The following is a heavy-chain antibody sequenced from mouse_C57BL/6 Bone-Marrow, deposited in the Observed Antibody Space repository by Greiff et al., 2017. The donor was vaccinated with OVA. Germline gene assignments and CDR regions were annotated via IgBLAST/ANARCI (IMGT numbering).Heavy chain of an antibody. CDR1: GFTFSSYG. CDR2: ISSGGSYT. Sequence: DVKLVESGGDLVKPGGSLKLSCAASGFTFSSYGMSWVRQTPDKRLEWVATISSGGSYTYYPASVKGRFTISRDNAKNTLYLQMSSLKSEDTAMYYCARHGLYDYDWFAYWGQGTLVTVSA. CDR3: ARHGLYDYDWFAY. V-gene: IGHV5-6*02. D-gene: IGHD2-4*01. J-gene: IGHJ3*01.